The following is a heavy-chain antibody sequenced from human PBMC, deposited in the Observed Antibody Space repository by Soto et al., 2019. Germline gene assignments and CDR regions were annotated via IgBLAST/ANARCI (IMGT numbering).Heavy chain of an antibody. Sequence: QVQLQESGPGLVRPSQTLSLSCTVAGGSISNSTNHWGWVRQHPGEGLEWIGYIYYSGGTYYSPSMKGRVTMSKDASKTQFSLKLSSVTAADTAVYYCAKGVRGVPNWFDTWGQGTIVTVSS. D-gene: IGHD3-10*01. V-gene: IGHV4-31*03. CDR3: AKGVRGVPNWFDT. CDR1: GGSISNSTNH. J-gene: IGHJ5*02. CDR2: IYYSGGT.